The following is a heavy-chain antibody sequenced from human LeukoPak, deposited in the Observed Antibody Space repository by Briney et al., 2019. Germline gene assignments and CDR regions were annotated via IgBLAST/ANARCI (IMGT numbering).Heavy chain of an antibody. CDR3: ARSGRSDILTGYTFDY. V-gene: IGHV4-30-2*01. Sequence: PSETLSLTCAVSGGSISSGGYSWSWIRQPPGKGLEWIGYIYHSGSTSYHPSLKSRVTISVDMSKNQFSLKLSSVTAADTAVYYCARSGRSDILTGYTFDYWGQGTLVTVSS. CDR1: GGSISSGGYS. J-gene: IGHJ4*02. CDR2: IYHSGST. D-gene: IGHD3-9*01.